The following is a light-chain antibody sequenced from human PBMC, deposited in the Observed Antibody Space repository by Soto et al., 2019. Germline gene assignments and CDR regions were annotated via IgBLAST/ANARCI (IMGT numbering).Light chain of an antibody. CDR3: QQSYSSPRT. V-gene: IGKV1-39*01. CDR1: QDIRSY. CDR2: ATS. J-gene: IGKJ2*01. Sequence: DIEMTQSPSSMSASVGERVTITCRTSQDIRSYLNWYQQRPGKAPKLLIFATSSLQSGVPSRFSGSGSGTDFALTISSLQPEDFATYYCQQSYSSPRTFGQGTKVAI.